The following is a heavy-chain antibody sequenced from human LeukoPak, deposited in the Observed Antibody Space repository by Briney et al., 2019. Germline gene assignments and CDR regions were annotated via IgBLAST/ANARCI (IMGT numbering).Heavy chain of an antibody. V-gene: IGHV5-51*01. CDR2: IYPGDSDT. CDR3: ARRGDGYKHEYYFDY. J-gene: IGHJ4*02. Sequence: GESLKISCKGSGCSFTSYWIGWVRQMPGKGLEWMGIIYPGDSDTRYSPSFQGQVTISADKSISTAYLQWSSLKASDTAMYYCARRGDGYKHEYYFDYWGQGTLVTVSS. CDR1: GCSFTSYW. D-gene: IGHD5-24*01.